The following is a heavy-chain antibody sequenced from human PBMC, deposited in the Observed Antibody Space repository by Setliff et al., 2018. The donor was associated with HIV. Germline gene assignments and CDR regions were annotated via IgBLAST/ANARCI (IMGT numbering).Heavy chain of an antibody. CDR2: INHSGST. CDR3: ARVSGYSSGTSYMDV. Sequence: SSETLSLTCAVYGGSFSSYYWSWIRQPPGKGLEWIGEINHSGSTNYNPSLKSRVTISVDTSKNQFSLKLRSVTAADRAVYYCARVSGYSSGTSYMDVWGKGTTVTVSS. V-gene: IGHV4-34*01. D-gene: IGHD6-19*01. J-gene: IGHJ6*03. CDR1: GGSFSSYY.